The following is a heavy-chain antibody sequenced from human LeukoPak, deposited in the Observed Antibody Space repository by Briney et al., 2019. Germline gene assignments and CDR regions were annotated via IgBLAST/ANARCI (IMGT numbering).Heavy chain of an antibody. CDR3: ARVGGITMIVVLITDAFDI. V-gene: IGHV4-34*01. D-gene: IGHD3-22*01. J-gene: IGHJ3*02. Sequence: SETLSLTCAVYGGSFSGYYWSWIRQPPGKGLEWIGEINHSGSTNYNPSLKSRVTISVDTSKNQFSLKLRSVTAADTAVYYCARVGGITMIVVLITDAFDIWGQGTMVTVSS. CDR2: INHSGST. CDR1: GGSFSGYY.